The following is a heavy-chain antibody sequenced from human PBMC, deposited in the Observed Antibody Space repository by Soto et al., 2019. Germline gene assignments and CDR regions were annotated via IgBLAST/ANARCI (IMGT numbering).Heavy chain of an antibody. J-gene: IGHJ5*02. Sequence: VKVSCKASGGTFSSYAISWVRQAPGQGLEWMGGIIPIFGTANYAQKFQGRVTITADESTSTAYMELSSLRSEDTAVYYCARGYCSGGSCYWFDPWGQGTLVTVSS. D-gene: IGHD2-15*01. V-gene: IGHV1-69*13. CDR3: ARGYCSGGSCYWFDP. CDR1: GGTFSSYA. CDR2: IIPIFGTA.